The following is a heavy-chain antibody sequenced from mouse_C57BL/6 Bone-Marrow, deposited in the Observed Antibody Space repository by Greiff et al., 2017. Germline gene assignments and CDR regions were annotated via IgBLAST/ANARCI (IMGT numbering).Heavy chain of an antibody. V-gene: IGHV5-12*01. D-gene: IGHD1-1*01. Sequence: EVQRVESGGGLVQPGGSLKLSCAASGFTFSDYYMYWVRQTPEKRLEWVAYISNGGGSTYYPDTVKGRFTISRDNAKNTLYLQMSRLKSEDTAMYYCARLGSSYLDYWGQGTTLTVSS. CDR2: ISNGGGST. J-gene: IGHJ2*01. CDR1: GFTFSDYY. CDR3: ARLGSSYLDY.